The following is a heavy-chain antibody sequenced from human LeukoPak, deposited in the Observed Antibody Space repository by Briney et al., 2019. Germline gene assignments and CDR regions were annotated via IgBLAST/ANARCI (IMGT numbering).Heavy chain of an antibody. CDR2: IYSNGIT. D-gene: IGHD3-10*01. CDR1: GDSISSDY. J-gene: IGHJ5*02. V-gene: IGHV4-59*01. Sequence: PSETLSLTCTVSGDSISSDYWSWIRQPPGKGLEWIGYIYSNGITKYNPSLKSRVTISVDTSKNQFSLKLSSMTAADTAVYYCAISSLWPPNWFDPWGQGTLVIVSS. CDR3: AISSLWPPNWFDP.